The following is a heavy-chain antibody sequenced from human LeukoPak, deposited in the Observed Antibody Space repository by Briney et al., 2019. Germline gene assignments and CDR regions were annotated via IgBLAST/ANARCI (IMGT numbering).Heavy chain of an antibody. CDR3: ARGYGSGSYNNFDH. J-gene: IGHJ5*02. CDR1: GGSISSGGYS. V-gene: IGHV4-30-4*07. D-gene: IGHD3-10*01. Sequence: SETLSLTCGVSGGSISSGGYSWSWIRQPPGKGLEWIGYMFYTGSTYYNPSLKSRVTISVDTSKNQFSLNLSSVTAADTAVYYCARGYGSGSYNNFDHWGQGILVTVSS. CDR2: MFYTGST.